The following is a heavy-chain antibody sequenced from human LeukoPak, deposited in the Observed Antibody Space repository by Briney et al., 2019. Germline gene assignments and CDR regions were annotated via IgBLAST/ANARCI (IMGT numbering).Heavy chain of an antibody. CDR1: GFTFSSYG. Sequence: GGSLRLSCAASGFTFSSYGMHWVRQAPGKGLEWVAVISYDGSNKYYADSVKGRFTISRDNSKNTLYLQMNSLRAEDTAVYYCARGSYGPKHYYYYYGMDVWGQGTTVTVSS. V-gene: IGHV3-30*03. D-gene: IGHD5-18*01. CDR2: ISYDGSNK. J-gene: IGHJ6*02. CDR3: ARGSYGPKHYYYYYGMDV.